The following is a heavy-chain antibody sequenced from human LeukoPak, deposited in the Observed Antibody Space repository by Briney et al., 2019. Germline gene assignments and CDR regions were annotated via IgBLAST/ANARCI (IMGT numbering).Heavy chain of an antibody. CDR1: GFTFSIYW. V-gene: IGHV3-7*03. D-gene: IGHD3-3*01. Sequence: GSLRLSCAASGFTFSIYWMSWVRQAPGKGLEWVANIKQDGSEKYYVDSVKGRFTISRDNAKNSLYLQMNSLRAEDTAVYYCARDSSGQGLPFDYWGQGTLVTVSS. CDR3: ARDSSGQGLPFDY. J-gene: IGHJ4*02. CDR2: IKQDGSEK.